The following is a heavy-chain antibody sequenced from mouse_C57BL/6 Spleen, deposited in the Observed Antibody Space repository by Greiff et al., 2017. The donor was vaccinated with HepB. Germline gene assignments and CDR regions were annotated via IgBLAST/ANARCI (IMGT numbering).Heavy chain of an antibody. CDR1: GYTFTDYE. Sequence: VQLQQSGAELVRPGASVTLSCKASGYTFTDYEMHWVKQTPVHGLEWIGAIDPETGGTAYNQKFKGKAILTADKSSSTAYMELRSLTSEDSAVYYCTREEGDYFDYWGQGTTLTVSS. CDR3: TREEGDYFDY. J-gene: IGHJ2*01. V-gene: IGHV1-15*01. CDR2: IDPETGGT.